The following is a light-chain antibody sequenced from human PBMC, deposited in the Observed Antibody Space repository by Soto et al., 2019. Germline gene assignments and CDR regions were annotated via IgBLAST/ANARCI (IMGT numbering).Light chain of an antibody. CDR2: GAS. CDR3: PQYGTSPGT. V-gene: IGKV3-20*01. Sequence: EIVLTQSPGTLSLSPGERATLSCRASQSVRSTYLAWYQQKPGQAPRLLIYGASSRATGIPDRFSGSGSGTDFTLTITRLEPECFAVFYCPQYGTSPGTFGQGTKLEIK. J-gene: IGKJ2*01. CDR1: QSVRSTY.